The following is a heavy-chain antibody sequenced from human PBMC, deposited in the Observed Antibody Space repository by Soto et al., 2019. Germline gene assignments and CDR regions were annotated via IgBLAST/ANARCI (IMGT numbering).Heavy chain of an antibody. D-gene: IGHD3-16*01. V-gene: IGHV3-74*01. CDR1: GFGFSSYW. J-gene: IGHJ6*02. Sequence: GGSLRLSCAASGFGFSSYWMHWVRQTPGKGLVWVSRINFDGSSRSYADSVKGRFTISRDNAKNTLFLQMDSLRAEDTAVYYCSRGGTMLHYYHGMDVWGQGTTVTVSS. CDR3: SRGGTMLHYYHGMDV. CDR2: INFDGSSR.